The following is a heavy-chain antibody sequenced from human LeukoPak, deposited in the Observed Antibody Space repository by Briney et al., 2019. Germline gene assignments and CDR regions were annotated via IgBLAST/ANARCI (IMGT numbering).Heavy chain of an antibody. CDR1: GFTFSSYS. CDR3: ASLGGAYGGKLDY. D-gene: IGHD4-23*01. V-gene: IGHV3-48*04. CDR2: ISSSSSTI. Sequence: PGGSLRLSCAASGFTFSSYSMNWVRQAPGKGLEWVSYISSSSSTIYYADSVKGRFTISRDNAKKSLYLQMNSLRAEDTAVYYCASLGGAYGGKLDYWGQGTLVTVSS. J-gene: IGHJ4*02.